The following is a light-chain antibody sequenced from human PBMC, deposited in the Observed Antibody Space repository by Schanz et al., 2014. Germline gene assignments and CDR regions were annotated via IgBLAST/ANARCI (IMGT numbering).Light chain of an antibody. CDR3: QQYNHWPQT. CDR1: QSVSSN. Sequence: EIVLTQSPGTLSLSPGERATLSCRASQSVSSNYLAWYQQKPGQAPRLLIYGASTRATGVPARFSGSGSGTEFTLTISSLQSEDFAVYFCQQYNHWPQTFGQGTKVEI. J-gene: IGKJ1*01. V-gene: IGKV3-15*01. CDR2: GAS.